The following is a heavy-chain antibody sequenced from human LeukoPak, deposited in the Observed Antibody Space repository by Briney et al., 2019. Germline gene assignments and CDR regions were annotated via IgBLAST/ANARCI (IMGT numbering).Heavy chain of an antibody. J-gene: IGHJ6*02. CDR3: FARKGVGMDV. CDR1: GYSFTSYW. CDR2: IDPSDSYT. Sequence: HGESLKISCKGSGYSFTSYWISWVRQMPGKGLEWMGRIDPSDSYTNYSPSFQGHVTISADKSISTAYLQWSSLKASDTAMYYCFARKGVGMDVWGQGTTVTVSS. V-gene: IGHV5-10-1*01. D-gene: IGHD2-21*01.